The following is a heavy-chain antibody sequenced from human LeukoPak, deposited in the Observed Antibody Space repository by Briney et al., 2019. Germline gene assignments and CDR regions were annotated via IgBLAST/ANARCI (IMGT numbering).Heavy chain of an antibody. D-gene: IGHD6-13*01. CDR1: GGSISSYY. Sequence: SETLSLTCTVSGGSISSYYWSWIRQPPGKGLEWIGYIYYSGSTNYNPSLKSRVTISVDTSKNQFSLKLSSVTAADTAVYYCARVTKQQLGYFDYWAREPWSPSPQ. V-gene: IGHV4-59*01. CDR2: IYYSGST. CDR3: ARVTKQQLGYFDY. J-gene: IGHJ4*02.